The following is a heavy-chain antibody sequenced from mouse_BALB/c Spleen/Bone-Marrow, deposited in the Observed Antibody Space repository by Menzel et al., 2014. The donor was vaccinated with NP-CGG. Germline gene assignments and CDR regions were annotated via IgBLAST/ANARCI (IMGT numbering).Heavy chain of an antibody. Sequence: EVMLVESGGGLVQPGGSLNLACVASGFDFGRYWMSWARQAPGKGLEWIGEINPGSSTINYSPSLKDKFIISRDNAKNTLYLQVSKVRSEDTALYYCARLGYYGYHDNWGQGTTLTVSS. CDR1: GFDFGRYW. D-gene: IGHD1-2*01. J-gene: IGHJ2*01. V-gene: IGHV4-2*02. CDR3: ARLGYYGYHDN. CDR2: INPGSSTI.